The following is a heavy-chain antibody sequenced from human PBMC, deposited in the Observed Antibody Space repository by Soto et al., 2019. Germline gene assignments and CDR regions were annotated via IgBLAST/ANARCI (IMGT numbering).Heavy chain of an antibody. V-gene: IGHV1-18*01. D-gene: IGHD2-2*01. CDR2: ISAYNGNT. CDR1: GYTFTSYG. Sequence: GASVKVSCKASGYTFTSYGISWVRQAPGQGLEWMGWISAYNGNTNYAQKFQGWVTMTRDTSISTAYMELSRLRSDDTAVYYCARDRNIVVVPAAMKGRPWYYYYGMDVWGQGTTVTVSS. CDR3: ARDRNIVVVPAAMKGRPWYYYYGMDV. J-gene: IGHJ6*02.